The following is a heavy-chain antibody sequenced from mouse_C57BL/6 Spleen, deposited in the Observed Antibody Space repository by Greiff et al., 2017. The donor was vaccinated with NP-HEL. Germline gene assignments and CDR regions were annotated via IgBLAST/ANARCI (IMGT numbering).Heavy chain of an antibody. J-gene: IGHJ4*01. CDR3: ARRKIYYDYDAMDY. CDR1: GYTFTDYN. Sequence: EVQLQQSGPELVKPGASVKIPCKASGYTFTDYNMDWVKQSHGKSLEWIGDINRNNGGTIYNQKFKGKATLTVDKSSSTAYMELRSLTSEDTAVYYCARRKIYYDYDAMDYWGQGTSVTVSS. D-gene: IGHD2-1*01. V-gene: IGHV1-18*01. CDR2: INRNNGGT.